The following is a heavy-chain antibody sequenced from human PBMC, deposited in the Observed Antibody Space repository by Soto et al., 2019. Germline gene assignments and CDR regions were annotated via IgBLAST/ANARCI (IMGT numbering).Heavy chain of an antibody. D-gene: IGHD3-3*01. CDR3: ARDRRITIFGVVKQYYYYGMDV. Sequence: EVQLVESGGGLIQPGGSLRLSCAASGFTVSSNYMSWVRQAPGKGLEWVSVIYSGGSTYYADSVKGRFTISGDNSKNTLYLQMNSLRAEDTAVYYCARDRRITIFGVVKQYYYYGMDVWGQGTTVTVSS. CDR2: IYSGGST. V-gene: IGHV3-53*01. J-gene: IGHJ6*02. CDR1: GFTVSSNY.